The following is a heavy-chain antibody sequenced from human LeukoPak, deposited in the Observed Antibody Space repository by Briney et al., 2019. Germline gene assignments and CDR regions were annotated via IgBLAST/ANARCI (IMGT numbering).Heavy chain of an antibody. Sequence: GASVKVSCKASGGTFSSYAISWVRQAPGQGLEWMGRIIPILGIANYAQEFQGRVTITADESTSTAYMELSSLRSEDTAVYYCARVPRYYYDSSGLWYFDYWGQGTLVTVSS. V-gene: IGHV1-69*04. CDR3: ARVPRYYYDSSGLWYFDY. J-gene: IGHJ4*02. CDR2: IIPILGIA. D-gene: IGHD3-22*01. CDR1: GGTFSSYA.